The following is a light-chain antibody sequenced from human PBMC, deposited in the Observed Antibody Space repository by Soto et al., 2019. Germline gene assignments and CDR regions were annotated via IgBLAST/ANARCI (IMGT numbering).Light chain of an antibody. CDR1: QSVTSSY. CDR3: QQYGSSPSIT. Sequence: EIVLTQSPGTLSLSPGERATLSCRASQSVTSSYLAWYQQKPGQAPRLLIYGASSRATGIPDRFSASGSGTDFTLTIDRLEPEDFAVYYCQQYGSSPSITFGQGTRLEIK. V-gene: IGKV3-20*01. CDR2: GAS. J-gene: IGKJ5*01.